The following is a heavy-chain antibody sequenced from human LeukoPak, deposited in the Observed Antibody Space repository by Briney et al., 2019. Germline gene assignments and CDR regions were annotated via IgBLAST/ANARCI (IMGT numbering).Heavy chain of an antibody. V-gene: IGHV4-34*01. D-gene: IGHD3-10*01. CDR1: GGSFSGYY. CDR3: ARHGSGSYWVLWFDP. Sequence: SEILSLTCAVYGGSFSGYYWSWIRQPPGKGLEWIGEINHSGSTNYNPSLKSRVTISVDTSKNQFSLKLSSVTAADTAVYYCARHGSGSYWVLWFDPWGQGTLVTVSS. CDR2: INHSGST. J-gene: IGHJ5*02.